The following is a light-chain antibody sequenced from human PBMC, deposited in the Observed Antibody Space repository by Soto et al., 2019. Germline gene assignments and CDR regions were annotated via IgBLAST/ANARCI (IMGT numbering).Light chain of an antibody. J-gene: IGLJ2*01. V-gene: IGLV1-51*01. CDR3: GTCESYLSVGV. CDR1: GSNIGSNS. Sequence: QSVLTQPPSVSAAPGQTVTISCSGGGSNIGSNSVSWYQQVPGTAPKLLLYDNDKRPSGIPDRFSGSKSGTSATLGITGLQTADEADYYCGTCESYLSVGVFGGGTNLTVL. CDR2: DND.